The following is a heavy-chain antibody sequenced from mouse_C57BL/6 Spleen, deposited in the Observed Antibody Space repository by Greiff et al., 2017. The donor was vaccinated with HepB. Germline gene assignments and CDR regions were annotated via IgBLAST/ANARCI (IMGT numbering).Heavy chain of an antibody. CDR2: IDPSDSYT. J-gene: IGHJ2*01. Sequence: QVQLQQPGAELVKPGASVKLSCKASGYTFTSYWMQWVKQRPGQGLEWIGEIDPSDSYTNYNQKFKGKATLTVDTSSSTAYRQLSSLPSEDSAVYYCAREGDYEDYWGQGTTLTVSS. V-gene: IGHV1-50*01. D-gene: IGHD2-4*01. CDR1: GYTFTSYW. CDR3: AREGDYEDY.